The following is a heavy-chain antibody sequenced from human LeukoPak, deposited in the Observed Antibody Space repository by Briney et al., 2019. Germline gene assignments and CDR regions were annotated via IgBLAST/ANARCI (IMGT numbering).Heavy chain of an antibody. Sequence: PGRSLRPSCAPSRPKPINYCMHWVSHAPSNGREWVAATRLDGRNTNYANSVKGPLTIPRHTSKHTVYLQMNSLRADDTAVYYCAKDGVVTAVPRGAYCNYYVAVWGKGTTVSVSS. J-gene: IGHJ6*03. D-gene: IGHD2-21*02. CDR1: RPKPINYC. V-gene: IGHV3-33*06. CDR3: AKDGVVTAVPRGAYCNYYVAV. CDR2: TRLDGRNT.